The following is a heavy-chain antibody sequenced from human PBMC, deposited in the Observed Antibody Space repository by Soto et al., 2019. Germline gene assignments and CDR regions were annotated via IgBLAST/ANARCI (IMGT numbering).Heavy chain of an antibody. CDR1: GFTFTSYY. J-gene: IGHJ6*02. V-gene: IGHV1-18*04. CDR3: ARDSPPMDV. Sequence: ASVKVSCKGFGFTFTSYYIHWVRQAPGQGLEWMGWISAYNGNTNYAQKLQGRVTMTTDTSTSTAYMELRSLRSDDTAVYYCARDSPPMDVWGQGTTVTVSS. CDR2: ISAYNGNT.